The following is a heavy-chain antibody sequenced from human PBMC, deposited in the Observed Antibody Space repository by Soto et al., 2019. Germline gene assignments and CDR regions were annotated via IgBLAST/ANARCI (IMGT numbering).Heavy chain of an antibody. V-gene: IGHV3-30-3*01. D-gene: IGHD2-15*01. J-gene: IGHJ5*02. CDR2: ISDDGSNK. CDR1: GFTFGTYA. CDR3: ASESPPPLGRILDNWFDP. Sequence: QVQLVESGGGVVXXXXSLRLSCAASGFTFGTYAMHWVRQAPDKGLEWVAVISDDGSNKYYADSGKGRFTISRDNSKNTLYLQLNSLRVEDTAVYYCASESPPPLGRILDNWFDPWGQGTLVTVSS.